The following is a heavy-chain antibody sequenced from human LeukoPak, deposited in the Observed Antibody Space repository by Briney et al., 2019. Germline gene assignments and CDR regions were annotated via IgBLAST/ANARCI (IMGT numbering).Heavy chain of an antibody. J-gene: IGHJ6*04. D-gene: IGHD3-10*02. Sequence: GGSLRLSCAASGFTFSSYEMNWVRQAPGKGLEWGSYISSSGSTIYYADSVKGRFTISRDNAKNLRYLQMNSLRAEDTVVYYCAELGITMIGGVWGKGTTVTISS. CDR3: AELGITMIGGV. CDR2: ISSSGSTI. CDR1: GFTFSSYE. V-gene: IGHV3-48*03.